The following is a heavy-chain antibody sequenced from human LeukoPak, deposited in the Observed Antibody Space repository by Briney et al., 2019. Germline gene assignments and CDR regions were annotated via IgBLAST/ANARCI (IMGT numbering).Heavy chain of an antibody. D-gene: IGHD3-3*01. CDR2: IYPGDSET. CDR1: GYSFTTYW. Sequence: GESLKISCKGSGYSFTTYWIGWVRQMPGKGLEWMGIIYPGDSETRYGPSFEGQVTISADKSISTAYLQWSSLKASDTAMHYCARGESEWLFHDYWGQGTLVTVSS. V-gene: IGHV5-51*01. J-gene: IGHJ4*02. CDR3: ARGESEWLFHDY.